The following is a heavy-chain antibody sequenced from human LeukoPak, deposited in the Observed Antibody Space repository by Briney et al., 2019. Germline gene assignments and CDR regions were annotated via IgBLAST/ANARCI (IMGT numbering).Heavy chain of an antibody. J-gene: IGHJ5*02. CDR3: ARTDLGSYADWFDP. D-gene: IGHD1-14*01. Sequence: SVKVSCKASGFTFTSSAMQWVRQARGQRLEWIGWIVVGSGNTNYAQKFQERVTITRDMSTSTAYMELSSLRSEDTAVYYCARTDLGSYADWFDPWGQGTLVTVSS. V-gene: IGHV1-58*02. CDR2: IVVGSGNT. CDR1: GFTFTSSA.